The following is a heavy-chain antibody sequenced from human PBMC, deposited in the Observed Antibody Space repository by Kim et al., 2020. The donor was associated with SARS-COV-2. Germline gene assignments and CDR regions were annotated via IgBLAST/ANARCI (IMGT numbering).Heavy chain of an antibody. J-gene: IGHJ4*02. Sequence: GGSLRLSCAASGFTFSSYAMSWVRQAPGKGLEWVSAISGSGGSTYYADSVKGRFTISRDNSKNTLYLQMNSLRAEDTAVYYCAKDQNGVVVTYYFDYWGQGTLVTVSS. CDR1: GFTFSSYA. V-gene: IGHV3-23*01. D-gene: IGHD3-22*01. CDR2: ISGSGGST. CDR3: AKDQNGVVVTYYFDY.